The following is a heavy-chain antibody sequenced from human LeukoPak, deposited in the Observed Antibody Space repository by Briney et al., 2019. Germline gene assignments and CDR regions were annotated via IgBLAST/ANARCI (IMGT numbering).Heavy chain of an antibody. J-gene: IGHJ3*02. D-gene: IGHD3-3*01. CDR3: ARTYYDFWSGPRDHAFDI. Sequence: ASVKVSCKASGYTFTGYFMHWVRQAPGQGLEWMGWINCNSGGTKYPQKFQGRVSMTRDTSINTAYLELSSLRSDDTAVYYCARTYYDFWSGPRDHAFDIWGQGTMVTVSS. CDR2: INCNSGGT. CDR1: GYTFTGYF. V-gene: IGHV1-2*02.